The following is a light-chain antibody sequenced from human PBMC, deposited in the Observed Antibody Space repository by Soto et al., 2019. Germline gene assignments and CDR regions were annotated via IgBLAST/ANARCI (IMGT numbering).Light chain of an antibody. CDR1: QSVDRY. Sequence: EVVLTQSPDTLSLSPGETATLSCRASQSVDRYVAWYQQKVGQAPRLLIYDAYTRATGVGARFAGSGSATDFTLNTTSLTTEDFAVYYCQQRAKWPSTFGPGTKVEMK. J-gene: IGKJ2*02. CDR2: DAY. V-gene: IGKV3-11*01. CDR3: QQRAKWPST.